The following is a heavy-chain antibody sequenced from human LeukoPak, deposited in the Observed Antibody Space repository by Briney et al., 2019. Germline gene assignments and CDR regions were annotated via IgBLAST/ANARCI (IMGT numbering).Heavy chain of an antibody. CDR3: ARLYYDDSGGYYFYYFDY. CDR1: GASIRSYY. J-gene: IGHJ4*02. V-gene: IGHV4-59*08. Sequence: SETLSLTCTVSGASIRSYYWSWIRQPPGKGLEWIGYIYYSGTSNYNPSLKSRVTTSVDTSKNQVSLKLSSVTAADTAVYYCARLYYDDSGGYYFYYFDYWGQGTLVTVSS. D-gene: IGHD3-10*01. CDR2: IYYSGTS.